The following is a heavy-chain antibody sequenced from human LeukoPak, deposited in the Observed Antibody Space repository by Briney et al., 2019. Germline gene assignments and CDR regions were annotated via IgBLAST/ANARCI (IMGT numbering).Heavy chain of an antibody. CDR3: AKHGPSGTDYFDY. CDR2: IGNSGGDS. CDR1: GFTFSSYA. D-gene: IGHD3/OR15-3a*01. J-gene: IGHJ4*02. V-gene: IGHV3-23*01. Sequence: GGSLRLSCAASGFTFSSYAMSWVRQAPGKGLEWVSAIGNSGGDSYYADSVKGRFTISRDNSKSTLDLQMNSLRAEDTAVYYCAKHGPSGTDYFDYWGQGALVTVSS.